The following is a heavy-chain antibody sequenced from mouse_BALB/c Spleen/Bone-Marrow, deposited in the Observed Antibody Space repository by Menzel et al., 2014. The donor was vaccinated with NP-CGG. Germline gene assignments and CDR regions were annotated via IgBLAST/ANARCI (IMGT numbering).Heavy chain of an antibody. J-gene: IGHJ3*01. Sequence: EQLKQSGPELVKPGASVKISCKASGYTFTDYNMHWVKQNHGRSLEWIGYIYPYNGNTGYNQKFKSKATLTVDNSSSTAYMELRSLTSEDSAVYYCARGIYYDYNVWFANRGQGTLVTVSA. CDR2: IYPYNGNT. V-gene: IGHV1S29*02. CDR1: GYTFTDYN. D-gene: IGHD2-4*01. CDR3: ARGIYYDYNVWFAN.